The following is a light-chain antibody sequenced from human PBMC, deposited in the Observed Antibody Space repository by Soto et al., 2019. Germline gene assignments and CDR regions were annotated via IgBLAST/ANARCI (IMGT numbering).Light chain of an antibody. CDR3: QQANSFPFT. CDR2: GAS. CDR1: QDIHTW. J-gene: IGKJ3*01. V-gene: IGKV1-12*01. Sequence: DTQMTQSPSSVSASVGDRVTISCRASQDIHTWLAWYQQKPGKAPNLLIYGASILQSGVPSRFSGSGSGTDFTLTISSLQPEYSATYYCQQANSFPFTFGPGTKVDV.